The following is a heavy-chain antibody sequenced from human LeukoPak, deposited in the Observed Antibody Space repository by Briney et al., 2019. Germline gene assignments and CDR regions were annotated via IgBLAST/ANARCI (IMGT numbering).Heavy chain of an antibody. CDR3: ARGYCSSTSCSKGNWFDP. J-gene: IGHJ5*02. CDR1: GFTFSSYD. V-gene: IGHV3-13*01. Sequence: GGSLRLSCAASGFTFSSYDMHWVRQATGKGLEWVSAIGTAGDTYYPGFVKGRFTISRENAKNSLYLQMNSLRAGDTAVYYCARGYCSSTSCSKGNWFDPWGQGTLVTVSS. CDR2: IGTAGDT. D-gene: IGHD2-2*01.